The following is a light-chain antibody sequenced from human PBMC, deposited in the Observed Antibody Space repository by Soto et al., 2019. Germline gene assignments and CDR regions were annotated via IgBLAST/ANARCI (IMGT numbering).Light chain of an antibody. J-gene: IGKJ1*01. V-gene: IGKV3-15*01. CDR2: GAS. CDR3: QQYNNWPKT. Sequence: EIVMTNSPATRSFSQGEGATLSCRASQRVGSNFAWYHKKPGQAPRLLIYGASTRATGIPARFSGSGSGTEFTLTISSLQSEDFAVYYCQQYNNWPKTFGQGTKVEIK. CDR1: QRVGSN.